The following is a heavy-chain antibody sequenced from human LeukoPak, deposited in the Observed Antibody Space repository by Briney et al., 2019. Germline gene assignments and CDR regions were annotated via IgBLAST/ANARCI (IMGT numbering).Heavy chain of an antibody. D-gene: IGHD2-21*01. CDR3: AKHLGSHSFLFYYMDV. Sequence: GGSLRLSCEASEFTFSRFAMSWIRQPPGTGLKWVSTLSGSGGATYYADSVKGRFTTSRDNSKGTLYLQMDNLRADDTAVYYCAKHLGSHSFLFYYMDVWGKGTSVIVSS. J-gene: IGHJ6*03. CDR2: LSGSGGAT. V-gene: IGHV3-23*01. CDR1: EFTFSRFA.